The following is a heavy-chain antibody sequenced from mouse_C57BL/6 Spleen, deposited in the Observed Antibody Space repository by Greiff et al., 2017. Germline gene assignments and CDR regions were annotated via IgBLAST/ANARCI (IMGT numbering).Heavy chain of an antibody. CDR1: GYTFTSYG. CDR2: IYPRSGNT. CDR3: ARRDTTVVATDFDV. V-gene: IGHV1-81*01. J-gene: IGHJ1*03. D-gene: IGHD1-1*01. Sequence: QVQLQQSGAELARPGASVKLSCKASGYTFTSYGISWVKQRTGQGLEWIGEIYPRSGNTYYNEKFKGKATLTADKSSSTAYMEVRSLRSEDSAVYFGARRDTTVVATDFDVWGTGTTVTVSS.